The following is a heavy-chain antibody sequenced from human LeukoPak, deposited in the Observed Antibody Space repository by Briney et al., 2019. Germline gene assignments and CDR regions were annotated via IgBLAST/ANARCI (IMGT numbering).Heavy chain of an antibody. D-gene: IGHD3-10*01. CDR2: ITSSGSGT. V-gene: IGHV3-23*01. J-gene: IGHJ4*02. CDR3: AKKMGTGNFYFDY. Sequence: GRSLRLSCAASGFTFSSYGMHWVRQAPGKGLQWVSAITSSGSGTYYADSVKGRFTISRDNSKNTLYLQMNSLRAEDTAVYYCAKKMGTGNFYFDYWGQGTLVTVSS. CDR1: GFTFSSYG.